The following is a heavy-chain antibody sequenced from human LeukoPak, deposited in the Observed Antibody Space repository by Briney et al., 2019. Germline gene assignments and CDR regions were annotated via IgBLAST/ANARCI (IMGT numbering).Heavy chain of an antibody. V-gene: IGHV4-59*11. CDR3: ARLPQPCLRIGVSHFDQ. D-gene: IGHD5/OR15-5a*01. J-gene: IGHJ4*02. Sequence: SETLSLTCSVSGVSISGHYWGWIRQPPGLRLEWIGYTFSSGTTNYNPSLNSRLTISVDTSRNQYSLKLRSVTAAAAAIVYCARLPQPCLRIGVSHFDQWGQGILVTVSS. CDR2: TFSSGTT. CDR1: GVSISGHY.